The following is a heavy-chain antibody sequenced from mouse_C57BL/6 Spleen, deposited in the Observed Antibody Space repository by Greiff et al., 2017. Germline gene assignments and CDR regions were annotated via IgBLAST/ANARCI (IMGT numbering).Heavy chain of an antibody. Sequence: VQLQQSGAELVRPGSSVKLSCKASGYTFTSYWMHWVKQRPIQGLEWIGNIDPSDSETHYNQKFKDKATLTVDKSSSTAYMQLSSLTSEDSAVYYCARDTVVARYFDVWGTGTTVTVSS. D-gene: IGHD1-1*01. J-gene: IGHJ1*03. V-gene: IGHV1-52*01. CDR2: IDPSDSET. CDR3: ARDTVVARYFDV. CDR1: GYTFTSYW.